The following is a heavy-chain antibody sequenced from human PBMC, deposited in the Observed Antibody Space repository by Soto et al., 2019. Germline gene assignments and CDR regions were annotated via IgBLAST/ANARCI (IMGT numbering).Heavy chain of an antibody. V-gene: IGHV1-18*01. CDR1: GYAFTTYG. CDR2: ISAHNGNT. CDR3: ARGRYGDY. D-gene: IGHD1-1*01. Sequence: QVHLVQSGAEVKKPGASVKVSCKGSGYAFTTYGITWVRQAPGQGLEWMGWISAHNGNTNYAQKLQGRVTVTRDTSTRTAYMELRSLRSDDTAGYYCARGRYGDYWGQGALVPVSS. J-gene: IGHJ4*02.